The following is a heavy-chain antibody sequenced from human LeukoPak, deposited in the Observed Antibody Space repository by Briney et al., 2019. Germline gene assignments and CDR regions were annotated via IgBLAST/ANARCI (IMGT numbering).Heavy chain of an antibody. CDR3: ARGGYSYGSSYGMDV. D-gene: IGHD5-18*01. CDR2: ISSSSSTI. CDR1: GFTFSSYS. Sequence: GGSLRLSCVASGFTFSSYSINWVRQAPGKGLEWVSYISSSSSTIYYADSVKGRFTISRDNAKNSLYLQMNSLRDEDTAVYYCARGGYSYGSSYGMDVWGQGTTVTVSS. J-gene: IGHJ6*02. V-gene: IGHV3-48*02.